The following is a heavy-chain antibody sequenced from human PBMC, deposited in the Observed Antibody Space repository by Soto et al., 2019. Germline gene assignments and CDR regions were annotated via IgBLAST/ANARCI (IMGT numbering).Heavy chain of an antibody. V-gene: IGHV3-30-3*01. CDR1: GFTFSSYA. Sequence: GGSLRLSCAASGFTFSSYAMHWVRQAPGKGLEWVAVISYDGSNKYYADSVKGRFTISRDNSKNTLYLQMNSLRAEDTAVYYCARATHNWNDGGVDYWGQGTLVTVSS. J-gene: IGHJ4*02. CDR2: ISYDGSNK. D-gene: IGHD1-20*01. CDR3: ARATHNWNDGGVDY.